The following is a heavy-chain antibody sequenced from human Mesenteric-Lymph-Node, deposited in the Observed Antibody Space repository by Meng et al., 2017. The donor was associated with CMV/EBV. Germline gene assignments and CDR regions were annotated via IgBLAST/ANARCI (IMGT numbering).Heavy chain of an antibody. CDR1: GDTFSRYA. V-gene: IGHV1-69*05. J-gene: IGHJ4*02. Sequence: KASGDTFSRYAISWVRQVPGQGLEWMGGIIPIFGTTNYAQKFQGRVTITTDESTSTVFMELSSLRSEDSAVYYCATSPYSSSWYYDHWGQGTLVTVSS. CDR3: ATSPYSSSWYYDH. CDR2: IIPIFGTT. D-gene: IGHD6-13*01.